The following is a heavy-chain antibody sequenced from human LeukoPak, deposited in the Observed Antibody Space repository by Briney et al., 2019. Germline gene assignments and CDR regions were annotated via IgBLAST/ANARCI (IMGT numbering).Heavy chain of an antibody. CDR2: VTRRTNYI. CDR3: AKVEFGDYVES. D-gene: IGHD3-10*01. Sequence: PGGSLRLSCTASGSNFSNYTMNWVRQAPGKGLECVSFVTRRTNYIYYAESVKGRFTISRDNAGNSLYLQMNGLRLEDTAVYYCAKVEFGDYVESWGQGTLVTVSS. CDR1: GSNFSNYT. V-gene: IGHV3-21*01. J-gene: IGHJ4*02.